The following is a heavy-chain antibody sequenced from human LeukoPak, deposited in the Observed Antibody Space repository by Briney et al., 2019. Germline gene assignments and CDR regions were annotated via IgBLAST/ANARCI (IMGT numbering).Heavy chain of an antibody. CDR3: ARAPLDSSGNHWGVWFDP. J-gene: IGHJ5*02. CDR1: GHSFSSYW. V-gene: IGHV5-51*01. D-gene: IGHD3-22*01. Sequence: GESLKISCKSSGHSFSSYWIGWVRQMPGKGLEWMGIIYPGHSDTKYSPSFQGQVTMSADRSINSAYLQWSSLKASDTAIYYCARAPLDSSGNHWGVWFDPWGQGTLVTVSS. CDR2: IYPGHSDT.